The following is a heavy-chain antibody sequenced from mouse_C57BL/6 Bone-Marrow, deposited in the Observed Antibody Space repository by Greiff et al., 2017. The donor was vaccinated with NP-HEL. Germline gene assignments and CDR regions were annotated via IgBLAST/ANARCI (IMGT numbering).Heavy chain of an antibody. Sequence: EVQLQQSGPVLVKPGASVKMSCKASGYTFTDYYMNWVKQSHGKSLEWIGVINPYNGGTNYNQKFKGKATLTVDKSSSTAYMQLSSLTSEDSAVYYCAIDGYYFDYWGQGTTLTVSS. V-gene: IGHV1-19*01. CDR3: AIDGYYFDY. CDR1: GYTFTDYY. CDR2: INPYNGGT. D-gene: IGHD2-3*01. J-gene: IGHJ2*01.